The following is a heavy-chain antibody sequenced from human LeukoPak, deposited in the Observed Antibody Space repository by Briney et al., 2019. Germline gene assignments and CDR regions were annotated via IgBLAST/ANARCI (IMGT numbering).Heavy chain of an antibody. CDR1: GFTFSSYG. J-gene: IGHJ3*02. CDR3: AKDMAYCGGDCYYAFDI. D-gene: IGHD2-21*01. V-gene: IGHV3-30*02. Sequence: GGSLRLSCAASGFTFSSYGMHWVRQAPGKGLEGVAFTRYDGSNKYYADSVKGRFTISRDNSKNTLYLQMNSLRAEDTAVYYCAKDMAYCGGDCYYAFDIWGQGTMVTVSS. CDR2: TRYDGSNK.